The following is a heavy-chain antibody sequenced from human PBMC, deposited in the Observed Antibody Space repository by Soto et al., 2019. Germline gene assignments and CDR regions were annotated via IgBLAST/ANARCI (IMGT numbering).Heavy chain of an antibody. J-gene: IGHJ4*02. CDR2: IYYSGST. D-gene: IGHD6-6*01. Sequence: SETLSLNCSVSGDSISRGDYYWSWIRQPPGKGLEWIGLIYYSGSTHYNPSLKSRLIISVNTSKNPSSLKLTSATAADTAVYYCARDFRRYSRSPGPLEYWGQGTLVTGS. CDR1: GDSISRGDYY. V-gene: IGHV4-30-4*01. CDR3: ARDFRRYSRSPGPLEY.